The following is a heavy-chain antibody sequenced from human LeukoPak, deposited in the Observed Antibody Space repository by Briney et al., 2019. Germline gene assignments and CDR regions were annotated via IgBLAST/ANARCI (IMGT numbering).Heavy chain of an antibody. V-gene: IGHV4-34*01. Sequence: SDTLSLTCAVCGGSFSRYWSWIRPCPGKGLEWIAEIDHRGDTNYNPSVKSRVTISVDTSKNQLALKVRSLSAADTAVYYCARGATISETGYFDFWGQGTLVTVSS. CDR1: GGSFSRY. CDR3: ARGATISETGYFDF. J-gene: IGHJ4*03. D-gene: IGHD5-24*01. CDR2: IDHRGDT.